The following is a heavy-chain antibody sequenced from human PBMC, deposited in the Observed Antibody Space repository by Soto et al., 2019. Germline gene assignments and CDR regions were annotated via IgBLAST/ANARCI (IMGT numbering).Heavy chain of an antibody. CDR1: GFTFSIYS. Sequence: GGSLRLSCAASGFTFSIYSMNWVRQAPGKGLEWVSSISSTTNYIYYADSMKGRFTVSRDNAKNSVYLEMNSLSAEDTALYYCARESEDLTSNFDYWGQGTLVTVSS. CDR3: ARESEDLTSNFDY. J-gene: IGHJ4*02. V-gene: IGHV3-21*01. CDR2: ISSTTNYI.